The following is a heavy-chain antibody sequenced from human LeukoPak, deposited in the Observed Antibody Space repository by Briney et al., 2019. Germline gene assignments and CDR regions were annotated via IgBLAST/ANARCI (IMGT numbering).Heavy chain of an antibody. CDR3: ARGFVQWELNYYFDY. V-gene: IGHV1-69*02. Sequence: ASVKVSCKASGGTFSSYTISWVRQAPGQGLEWMGRIIPILGIANYAQKFQGRVTITADKSTSTAYMELSSLRSEDTAVYYCARGFVQWELNYYFDYWGQGTLVTVSS. CDR1: GGTFSSYT. CDR2: IIPILGIA. D-gene: IGHD1-26*01. J-gene: IGHJ4*02.